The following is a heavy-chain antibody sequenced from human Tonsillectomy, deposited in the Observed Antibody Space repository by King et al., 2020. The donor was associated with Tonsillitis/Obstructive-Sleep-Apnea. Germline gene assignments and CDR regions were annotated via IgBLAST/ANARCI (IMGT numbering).Heavy chain of an antibody. J-gene: IGHJ4*02. CDR1: GYSFTSYW. D-gene: IGHD4-11*01. CDR2: IDPGDSDI. Sequence: QLVQSGAEVKKPGESLKISCKGSGYSFTSYWIGWVRQMPGKGLEWMWIIDPGDSDITYSPSFQGQVTISADKSISTAYLQWSSLTASDTAMYYCARQGYSNYASYYFDYWGQGTLVTVSS. CDR3: ARQGYSNYASYYFDY. V-gene: IGHV5-51*01.